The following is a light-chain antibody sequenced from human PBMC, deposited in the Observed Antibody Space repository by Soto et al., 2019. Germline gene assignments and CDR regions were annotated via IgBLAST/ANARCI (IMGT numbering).Light chain of an antibody. Sequence: DIPMTQSPSSLSASVGDRVTITCRASQSISSYLNWYQQKPGKAPKLLIYAASSLQSGVPSRFSGSGSGTDFTLTISSLQPEDVATYYCEQSYSTPPITCGQGTGLEIK. CDR2: AAS. CDR3: EQSYSTPPIT. J-gene: IGKJ5*01. CDR1: QSISSY. V-gene: IGKV1-39*01.